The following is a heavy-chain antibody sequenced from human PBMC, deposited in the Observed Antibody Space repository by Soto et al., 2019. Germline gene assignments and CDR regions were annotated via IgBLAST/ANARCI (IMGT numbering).Heavy chain of an antibody. Sequence: QLQLQESGPGLVKPSETLSLTCTVSGGSISSSSYYWGWIRQTPGKGREWIGSIYYSGSTYYNPSLQSRFTISVDTSKNQFALKLSSVTAADTAVYYCERTSGTDFDYWGQGTLVTVSS. CDR2: IYYSGST. CDR3: ERTSGTDFDY. CDR1: GGSISSSSYY. J-gene: IGHJ4*02. V-gene: IGHV4-39*01.